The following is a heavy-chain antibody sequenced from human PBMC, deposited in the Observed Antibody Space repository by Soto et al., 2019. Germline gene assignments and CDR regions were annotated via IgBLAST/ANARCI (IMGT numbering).Heavy chain of an antibody. D-gene: IGHD5-18*01. CDR1: GYSFTSYW. CDR3: ARHIDTAMVGGYYGMDV. V-gene: IGHV5-10-1*01. Sequence: GESLKISCKGSGYSFTSYWISWVRQMPGEGLEWMGRIDPSDSYTNYSPSFQGHVTISADKSISTAYLQWSSLKASDTAMHYCARHIDTAMVGGYYGMDVWGQGTTVTVSS. J-gene: IGHJ6*02. CDR2: IDPSDSYT.